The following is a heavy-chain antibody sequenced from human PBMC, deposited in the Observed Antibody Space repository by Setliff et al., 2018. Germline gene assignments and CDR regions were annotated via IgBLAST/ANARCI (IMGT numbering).Heavy chain of an antibody. Sequence: ASVKVSCKTSGYTFTNFGINWVRQAPGQGLEWMGWNSAYAQKFQGRVTMTTDTPTSTAYMELRSLRSDDTALYYCARVRPCGADCSTGVGGPFDFDFWGQGTLVTVSS. CDR3: ARVRPCGADCSTGVGGPFDFDF. V-gene: IGHV1-18*01. J-gene: IGHJ4*02. CDR1: GYTFTNFG. CDR2: NSA. D-gene: IGHD2-21*02.